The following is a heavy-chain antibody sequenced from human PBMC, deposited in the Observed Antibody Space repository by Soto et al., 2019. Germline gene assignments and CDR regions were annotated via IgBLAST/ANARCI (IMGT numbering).Heavy chain of an antibody. CDR3: ARDKYSSSWYLGGYYYGMDV. D-gene: IGHD6-13*01. J-gene: IGHJ6*02. CDR1: GFTFSDYY. Sequence: LRLSCAASGFTFSDYYMSWIRQAPGKGLEWVSYISSSGSTIYYADSVKGRFTISRDNAKNSLYLQMNSLRAEDTAVYYCARDKYSSSWYLGGYYYGMDVWGQGTTVTAP. CDR2: ISSSGSTI. V-gene: IGHV3-11*01.